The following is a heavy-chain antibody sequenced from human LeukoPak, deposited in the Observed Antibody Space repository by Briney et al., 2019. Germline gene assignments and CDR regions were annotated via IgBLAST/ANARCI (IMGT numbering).Heavy chain of an antibody. CDR1: GGSISSGGYS. V-gene: IGHV4-30-2*01. CDR2: IYHSGST. CDR3: ARRVSSGYSPYYFDY. D-gene: IGHD3-22*01. J-gene: IGHJ4*02. Sequence: PSQTLSLTCAVSGGSISSGGYSWSWIRRPPGKGLEWIGYIYHSGSTYYNPSLKSRVTISVDRSKNQFSLKLSSVTAADTAVYYCARRVSSGYSPYYFDYWGQGTLVTVSS.